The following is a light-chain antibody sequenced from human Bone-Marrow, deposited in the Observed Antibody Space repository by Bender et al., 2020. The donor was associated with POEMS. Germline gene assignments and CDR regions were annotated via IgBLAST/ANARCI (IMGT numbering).Light chain of an antibody. CDR2: DVN. V-gene: IGLV2-11*01. J-gene: IGLJ3*02. CDR3: CSYAGSSIWV. Sequence: QSALTQPRSVSGSPGQSVTISCTGASTDVDGYNYVSWYQQHPGKAPKLILYDVNKRPSGVSNRFSGSKSDNTASLTISGLQAEDEADFYCCSYAGSSIWVFGGGTKLTVL. CDR1: STDVDGYNY.